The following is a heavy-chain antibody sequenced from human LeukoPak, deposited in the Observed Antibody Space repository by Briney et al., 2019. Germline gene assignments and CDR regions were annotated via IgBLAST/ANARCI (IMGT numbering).Heavy chain of an antibody. Sequence: PSETLSLTCTFSGGSISSYYWSWIRHPPAKRLEWIGDIYYSGNTNYNPSLKSRVTISVDTSKNPFSLKLSCVTAEDTAVYYCARGLGGSYGAWYAFDFWGQGTMVTVSS. V-gene: IGHV4-59*12. CDR1: GGSISSYY. J-gene: IGHJ3*01. CDR3: ARGLGGSYGAWYAFDF. CDR2: IYYSGNT. D-gene: IGHD5-18*01.